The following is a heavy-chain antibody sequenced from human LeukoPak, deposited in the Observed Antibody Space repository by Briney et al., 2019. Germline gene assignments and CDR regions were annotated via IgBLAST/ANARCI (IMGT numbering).Heavy chain of an antibody. V-gene: IGHV3-64*04. CDR1: GLTFSSHA. D-gene: IGHD6-6*01. CDR3: ARSSYSSSSSV. J-gene: IGHJ3*01. CDR2: ISNNGGST. Sequence: QAGGSLRLSCSASGLTFSSHAMHWVRQAPGKGLEYVSGISNNGGSTYYADSVKGRFSISRDNAKNSLYLQINSLRAEDTAVYYCARSSYSSSSSVWGQGTMVTVSS.